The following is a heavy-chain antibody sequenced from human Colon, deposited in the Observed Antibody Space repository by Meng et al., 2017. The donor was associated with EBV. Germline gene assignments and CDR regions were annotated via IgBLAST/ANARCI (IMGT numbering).Heavy chain of an antibody. CDR3: AKVQSSGRFSWFDP. J-gene: IGHJ5*02. V-gene: IGHV4-4*02. CDR1: GGYNSSYNW. D-gene: IGHD3-10*01. Sequence: QVQLVGSGPALVKPSVTLFITWSVSGGYNSSYNWWIWVRLAPGKGLELIGESYHSGSTNSNPSLRSRLTLSVDKSKNQISLKLTSVTAADTALYYCAKVQSSGRFSWFDPWGQGTLVTVSS. CDR2: SYHSGST.